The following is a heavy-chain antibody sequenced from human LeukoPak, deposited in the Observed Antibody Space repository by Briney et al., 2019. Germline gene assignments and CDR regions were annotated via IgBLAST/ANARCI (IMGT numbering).Heavy chain of an antibody. V-gene: IGHV1-46*01. CDR3: ARDCVPTQNYYDSSGYHYDY. CDR2: INPSGGST. D-gene: IGHD3-22*01. CDR1: GSTSTRYY. Sequence: ASVTVSCKASGSTSTRYYMHWVRQAPGQGLEWMGIINPSGGSTSYAQKFQGRVTMTRDTSTSTVYMELSSLRSEDTAVYYCARDCVPTQNYYDSSGYHYDYWGQGTLVTVSS. J-gene: IGHJ4*02.